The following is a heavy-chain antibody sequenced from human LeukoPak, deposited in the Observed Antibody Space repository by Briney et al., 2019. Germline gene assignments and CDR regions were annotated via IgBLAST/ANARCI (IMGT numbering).Heavy chain of an antibody. J-gene: IGHJ6*03. D-gene: IGHD3-10*01. CDR1: GGSISDSSFS. V-gene: IGHV4-39*01. CDR3: ARHPRMVRGVIITPNGYYFYMDV. Sequence: SETLSLTCTVSGGSISDSSFSWGWIRQPPGKGLEWIGSIYDSGITYYSSSLKSRVTISLDTSENQFSLKLTSVTAADTAVYYCARHPRMVRGVIITPNGYYFYMDVWGKGTAVTVSS. CDR2: IYDSGIT.